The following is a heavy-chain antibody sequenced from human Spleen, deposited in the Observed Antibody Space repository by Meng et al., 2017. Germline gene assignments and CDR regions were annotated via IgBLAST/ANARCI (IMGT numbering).Heavy chain of an antibody. V-gene: IGHV3-30*18. D-gene: IGHD5-24*01. CDR2: ILYDESNK. CDR1: GFTFSSYG. CDR3: TKDRAGDGYNGIDS. Sequence: QVHLVESGGGVVQPGRSLRLSCAASGFTFSSYGMHWVRQAPGKGLEWVAVILYDESNKYYADSVKGRFTISRDNSNNTLYLQMNSLRAEDTAVYYCTKDRAGDGYNGIDSWGQGTLVTVSS. J-gene: IGHJ4*02.